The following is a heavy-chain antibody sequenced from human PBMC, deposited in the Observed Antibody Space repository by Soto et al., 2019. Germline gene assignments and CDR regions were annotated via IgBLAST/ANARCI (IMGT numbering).Heavy chain of an antibody. CDR2: INDSGDI. CDR3: ARGLILWFGELSRRGGYYYYMDV. CDR1: GGSFSGYQ. D-gene: IGHD3-10*01. Sequence: QVQLQQWGAGLLKPSETLSLTCAVYGGSFSGYQWTWIRQTPGKRLEWIGEINDSGDINYNPSLKSRVTSWVDTPKEQISLKLSSVTAADTAVYYCARGLILWFGELSRRGGYYYYMDVWGKGTTVTVSS. J-gene: IGHJ6*03. V-gene: IGHV4-34*01.